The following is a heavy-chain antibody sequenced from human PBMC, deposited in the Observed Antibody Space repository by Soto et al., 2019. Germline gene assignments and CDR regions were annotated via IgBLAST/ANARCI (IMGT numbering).Heavy chain of an antibody. J-gene: IGHJ5*01. CDR3: ASMIGDPVLSFDS. V-gene: IGHV4-59*01. CDR2: IFYSGST. CDR1: GGSISSYY. Sequence: QVQLQESGPGLVKPSETLSLTCTVSGGSISSYYWSWIRQPPGKGLEWIGFIFYSGSTSYNPSLKNCGNISKGNSGYPVSPEPDSVAAADTAVYYCASMIGDPVLSFDSWGQGTLVAVSS. D-gene: IGHD3-10*02.